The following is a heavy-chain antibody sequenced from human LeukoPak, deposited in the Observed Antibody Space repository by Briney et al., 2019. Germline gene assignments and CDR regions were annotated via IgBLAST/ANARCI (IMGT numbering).Heavy chain of an antibody. CDR2: INPNSGGT. CDR1: GYTFTGYY. J-gene: IGHJ5*02. D-gene: IGHD4-17*01. Sequence: ASVKVSCKASGYTFTGYYMHWVRQAPGQGLEWMGWINPNSGGTNYAQKFQGRVTMTRDTSISTAHMELSRLRSDDTAVYYCARDLNIFPTMTTRDWFDPWGQGTLVTVSS. V-gene: IGHV1-2*02. CDR3: ARDLNIFPTMTTRDWFDP.